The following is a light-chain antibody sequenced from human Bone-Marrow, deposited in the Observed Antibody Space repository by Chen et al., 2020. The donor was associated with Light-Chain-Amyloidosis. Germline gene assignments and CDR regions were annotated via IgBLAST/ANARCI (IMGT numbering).Light chain of an antibody. CDR3: QHCYRTPRT. CDR1: QNIGNY. CDR2: AAS. Sequence: DIQMTQSPSSLSASVGDKVTITCRASQNIGNYLNWYQQKPGKAPKFLISAASSLQSGVPSRFSGSGSGTDFTRTISSLEPEDFATYCWQHCYRTPRTFGGGTKVEIK. J-gene: IGKJ4*01. V-gene: IGKV1-39*01.